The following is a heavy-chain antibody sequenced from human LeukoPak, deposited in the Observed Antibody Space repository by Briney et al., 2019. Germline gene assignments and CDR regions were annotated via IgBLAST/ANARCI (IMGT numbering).Heavy chain of an antibody. CDR2: INPNSGGT. Sequence: ASVKVSCKASGYTFISYGISWVRQAPGQGLEWMGWINPNSGGTNFAQKFQGRVTMTRDTSISTAYMELSRLRSDDTAVYYCARGKSSSWYEFDYWGQGTLVTVSS. CDR3: ARGKSSSWYEFDY. J-gene: IGHJ4*02. CDR1: GYTFISYG. D-gene: IGHD6-13*01. V-gene: IGHV1-2*02.